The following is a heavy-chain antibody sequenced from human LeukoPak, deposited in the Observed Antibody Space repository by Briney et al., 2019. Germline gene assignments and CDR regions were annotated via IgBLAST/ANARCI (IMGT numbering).Heavy chain of an antibody. Sequence: ASVKVSCKASGYTFTIYGISWVRQAPGQGLEWMGWISAYNGNTNYAQKLQGRVTMTTDTSTSTAYMELRSLRSDDTAVYYCARDPPRYYDILTGYFNYFDYWGQGTLVTVSS. CDR3: ARDPPRYYDILTGYFNYFDY. D-gene: IGHD3-9*01. CDR1: GYTFTIYG. J-gene: IGHJ4*02. CDR2: ISAYNGNT. V-gene: IGHV1-18*01.